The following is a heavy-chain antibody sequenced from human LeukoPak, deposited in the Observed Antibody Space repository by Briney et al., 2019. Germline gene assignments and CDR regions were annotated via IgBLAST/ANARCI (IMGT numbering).Heavy chain of an antibody. D-gene: IGHD3-16*01. CDR2: IYYSGRT. Sequence: SETLSLTCPVSGVSISRYYWGWIRQPPGKGLEWIGYIYYSGRTNYKPSLKSRVTISVDTSKNQFSLKLSSVTAPDPAVYYCARETSQKGAHYMDVWGKGTTVTISS. J-gene: IGHJ6*03. CDR3: ARETSQKGAHYMDV. CDR1: GVSISRYY. V-gene: IGHV4-59*01.